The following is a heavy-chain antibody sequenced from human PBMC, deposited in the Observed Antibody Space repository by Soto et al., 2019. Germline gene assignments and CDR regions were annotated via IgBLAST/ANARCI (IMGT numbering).Heavy chain of an antibody. D-gene: IGHD3-22*01. CDR2: IYSSGST. Sequence: QVQLQESGPGLVKPSQTLSLTCIVSGVSISSGDDYWSWIRQPPGKGLEWIGYIYSSGSTYSNPSLRSRATISADTSKNQFSLQLTSVTAAETAVYYCARGGGYDYWGQGALVTVSS. CDR3: ARGGGYDY. J-gene: IGHJ4*02. V-gene: IGHV4-30-4*01. CDR1: GVSISSGDDY.